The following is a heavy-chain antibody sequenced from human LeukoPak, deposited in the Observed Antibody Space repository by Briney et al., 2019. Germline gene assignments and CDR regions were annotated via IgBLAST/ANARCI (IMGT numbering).Heavy chain of an antibody. J-gene: IGHJ6*03. V-gene: IGHV1-2*02. Sequence: GASVKVSCKASGYTFSGHYIHWIRQAPGQGLEWMGWINAESGETKYAQKFQGRVTMTRDTSISTAYIELSRLRSDDTAVYYCARNAVALYDIFIACYSSYYYYYMDVWGKGTTVTISS. CDR2: INAESGET. D-gene: IGHD3-9*01. CDR1: GYTFSGHY. CDR3: ARNAVALYDIFIACYSSYYYYYMDV.